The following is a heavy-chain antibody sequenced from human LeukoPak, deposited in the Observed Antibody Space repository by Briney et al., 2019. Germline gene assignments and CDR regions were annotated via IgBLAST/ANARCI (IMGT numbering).Heavy chain of an antibody. CDR1: GFTFSSYA. J-gene: IGHJ4*02. CDR2: ISGSGGST. CDR3: ATTKGYCSSTSCYRD. D-gene: IGHD2-2*01. V-gene: IGHV3-23*01. Sequence: GGSLRLSCAASGFTFSSYAMSWVRQAPGKGLEWVSAISGSGGSTYYADSVKGRFTISRDNSKNTLYLQMNSLRAEDTAVYYCATTKGYCSSTSCYRDWGQGTLVTVSS.